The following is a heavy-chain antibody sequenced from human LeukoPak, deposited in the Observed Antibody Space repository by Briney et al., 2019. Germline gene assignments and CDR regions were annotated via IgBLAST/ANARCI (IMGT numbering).Heavy chain of an antibody. D-gene: IGHD6-13*01. CDR3: ARVGLSASGTFDY. CDR2: IWPRDSST. Sequence: PGESPKISCKGSGYSFTNYWIGWVRQMPGQGLEWMGIIWPRDSSTRYSPSLEGQVTMSADKSISVAYLQWSSLKASDTAIYYCARVGLSASGTFDYWGQGILVTVSS. V-gene: IGHV5-51*03. J-gene: IGHJ4*02. CDR1: GYSFTNYW.